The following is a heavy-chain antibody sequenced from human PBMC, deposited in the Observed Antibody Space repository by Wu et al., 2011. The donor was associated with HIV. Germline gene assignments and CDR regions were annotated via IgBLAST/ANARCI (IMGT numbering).Heavy chain of an antibody. CDR1: GDAFSTYG. D-gene: IGHD2-21*01. J-gene: IGHJ4*02. Sequence: QVQLVQSGAEVKKPGSSVKVSCKASGDAFSTYGISWVRQAPGQGLEWMGGIIPIFDTASYAQKFQGRVTITADKSTSTAYMELSSLRSEDTAMYYCARDFGGDGDSWGQGTLVTVSS. V-gene: IGHV1-69*14. CDR2: IIPIFDTA. CDR3: ARDFGGDGDS.